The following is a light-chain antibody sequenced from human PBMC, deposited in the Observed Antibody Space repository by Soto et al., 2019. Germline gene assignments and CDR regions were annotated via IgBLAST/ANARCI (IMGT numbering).Light chain of an antibody. CDR2: XXS. V-gene: IGKV1-17*03. CDR1: QGISNH. Sequence: IQMTQSPSAMSASVGDKVTITRRASQGISNHLVWFQQXTGXXXKRVIXXXSVXNXXXXSRFRGXGSGNDFNMNISSLQPEDFATYYCQQSYSSPRTFGQGTKVDIK. J-gene: IGKJ1*01. CDR3: QQSYSSPRT.